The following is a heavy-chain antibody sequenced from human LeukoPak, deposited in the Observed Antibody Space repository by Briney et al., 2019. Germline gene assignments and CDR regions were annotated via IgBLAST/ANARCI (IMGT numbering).Heavy chain of an antibody. J-gene: IGHJ6*03. CDR3: ARNGGQLALYYYYYYMDV. CDR2: INPSGGST. D-gene: IGHD6-6*01. Sequence: APVKVSCKASGYTFTSYYMHWVRQAPGQGLEWMGIINPSGGSTSYAQKFQGRVTMTRDMSTSTVYMGLSSLRSEDTAVYYCARNGGQLALYYYYYYMDVWDKGTTVTVSS. CDR1: GYTFTSYY. V-gene: IGHV1-46*01.